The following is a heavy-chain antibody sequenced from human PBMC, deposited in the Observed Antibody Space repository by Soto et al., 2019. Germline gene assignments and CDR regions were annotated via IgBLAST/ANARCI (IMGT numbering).Heavy chain of an antibody. CDR1: GFTFGDYA. J-gene: IGHJ4*02. D-gene: IGHD2-15*01. V-gene: IGHV3-9*01. CDR2: ISWNSGSI. CDR3: AKSGSGSSRPYFDY. Sequence: EVQLVESGGGLVQPGRSLRLSCAASGFTFGDYAMYWVRQAPGKGLEWVSGISWNSGSIGYVDSVKGRFTISRDNAKNHLYLQMNSLRAEDTALYYCAKSGSGSSRPYFDYWGQGTLVTVSS.